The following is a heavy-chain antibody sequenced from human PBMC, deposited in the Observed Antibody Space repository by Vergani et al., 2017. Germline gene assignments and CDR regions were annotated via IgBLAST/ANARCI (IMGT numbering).Heavy chain of an antibody. CDR1: GYTFTGYY. CDR2: INPNSGGT. D-gene: IGHD6-19*01. Sequence: QVQLVQSGAEVKKPGASVKVSCKASGYTFTGYYMHWVRQAPGQGLEWMGWINPNSGGTNYAQKFQGRVTMTRETSISTAYMELSRLRSEDTAVYYCARVGYSSGWYRPYYFDYWGQGTLVTVSS. J-gene: IGHJ4*02. CDR3: ARVGYSSGWYRPYYFDY. V-gene: IGHV1-2*02.